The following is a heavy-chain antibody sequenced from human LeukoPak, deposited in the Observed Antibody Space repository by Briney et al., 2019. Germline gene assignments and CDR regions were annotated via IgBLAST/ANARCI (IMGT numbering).Heavy chain of an antibody. D-gene: IGHD1-1*01. V-gene: IGHV4-34*01. J-gene: IGHJ4*02. CDR2: INQSGST. CDR3: ARGTSTTPPFDY. CDR1: GGSFSGYY. Sequence: PSETLSLTCAVYGGSFSGYYWSWIRQPPGKGLEWIGEINQSGSTNYNPSLKSRVTISVDTSKNQVPRKLSSVTAADTAVYYCARGTSTTPPFDYWGQGTLVTVSS.